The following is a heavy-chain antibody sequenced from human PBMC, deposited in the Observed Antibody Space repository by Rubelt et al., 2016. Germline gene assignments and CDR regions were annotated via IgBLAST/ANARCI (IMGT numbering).Heavy chain of an antibody. D-gene: IGHD6-13*01. CDR3: ARHESAGSSWPFDD. CDR1: GGSISTYY. Sequence: QVQLQESGPGLVKPSEALSLTCAVSGGSISTYYWSWIRQPPGKGLEWIGYIYYSGSANYNPSLKSRVTISVDTSKNQFSRMLTSVTATDTAVYYCARHESAGSSWPFDDWGQGTQVTVSS. V-gene: IGHV4-59*08. J-gene: IGHJ4*02. CDR2: IYYSGSA.